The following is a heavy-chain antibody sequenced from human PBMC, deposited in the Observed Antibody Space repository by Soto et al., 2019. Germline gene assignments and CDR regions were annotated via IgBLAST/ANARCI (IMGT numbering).Heavy chain of an antibody. J-gene: IGHJ4*02. CDR3: ASGRGQALTYYYDSSGYYFDY. CDR1: GGSISSSSYY. D-gene: IGHD3-22*01. CDR2: IYYSGST. V-gene: IGHV4-39*01. Sequence: SETLSLTCTVSGGSISSSSYYWGWIRQPPGKGLEWIGSIYYSGSTYYNPSLKSRVTISVDTSKNQFSLKLSSVTAADTAVYYCASGRGQALTYYYDSSGYYFDYWGQGTLVTVSS.